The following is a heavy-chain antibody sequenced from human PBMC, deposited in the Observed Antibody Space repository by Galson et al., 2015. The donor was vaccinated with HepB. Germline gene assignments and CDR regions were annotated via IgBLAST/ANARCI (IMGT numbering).Heavy chain of an antibody. Sequence: SVKVSCKVSGYSLTDLSIHWVRQVPGEGLEWVGGFDSGNGEMIYAQKLQGRVTMAEDTSTDTAYLTLTSLRSEDTALYYCATRYIRTYSQPLDNWGQGTQVIVSS. V-gene: IGHV1-24*01. D-gene: IGHD1-26*01. CDR3: ATRYIRTYSQPLDN. J-gene: IGHJ4*02. CDR2: FDSGNGEM. CDR1: GYSLTDLS.